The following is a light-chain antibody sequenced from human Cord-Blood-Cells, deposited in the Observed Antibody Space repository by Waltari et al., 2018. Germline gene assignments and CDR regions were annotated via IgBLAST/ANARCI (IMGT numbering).Light chain of an antibody. J-gene: IGKJ1*01. CDR1: QSVSSSY. CDR3: QQYGSSRT. Sequence: EIVLTQSPGTLSLSPGDRDTLSCRASQSVSSSYLAWYQQKPGQAPRLLTYGASSRATGIPDRFSGSGSGTDFTLTTSRLEPEYFAVYYCQQYGSSRTFGQGTKVEIK. V-gene: IGKV3-20*01. CDR2: GAS.